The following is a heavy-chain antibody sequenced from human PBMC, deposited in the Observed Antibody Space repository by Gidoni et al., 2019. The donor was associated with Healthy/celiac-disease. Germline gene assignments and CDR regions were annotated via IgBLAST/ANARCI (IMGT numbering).Heavy chain of an antibody. D-gene: IGHD3-9*01. J-gene: IGHJ6*02. CDR1: VGSISRGGYS. V-gene: IGHV4-30-2*01. CDR3: ASLTRPGFDYYYYGMDV. CDR2: IYHSGST. Sequence: QPQLQQSGSGLAQPSHTLFVICPLPVGSISRGGYSWSWIRQPPGKGLEWIGYIYHSGSTYYNPSLKSRVTISVDRSKNQFSLKLSSVTAADTAVYYCASLTRPGFDYYYYGMDVWGQGTTVTVSS.